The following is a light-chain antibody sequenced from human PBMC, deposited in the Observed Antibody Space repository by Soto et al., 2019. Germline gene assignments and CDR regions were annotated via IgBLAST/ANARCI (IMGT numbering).Light chain of an antibody. CDR3: CSYAGSSTSVV. V-gene: IGLV2-23*01. CDR1: SSDVGSYNL. Sequence: QSALTQPASVSGSPGQSITISCTGTSSDVGSYNLVSWYQQHPCKAPKLMIYEGSKRPSGVSNRVSGSKSGNTASLTISGLQAEDEADYYCCSYAGSSTSVVFGGGTKLTLL. CDR2: EGS. J-gene: IGLJ2*01.